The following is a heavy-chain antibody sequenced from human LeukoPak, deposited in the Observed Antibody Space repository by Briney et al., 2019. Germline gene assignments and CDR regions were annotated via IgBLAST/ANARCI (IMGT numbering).Heavy chain of an antibody. Sequence: SVKVSCKASRGTFSSYAISGVRQAPGQGLEWMGGIIPIFGTPNYAQKFQGRVTMTRDTSTSTVYMELSSLRPEHTAVYYCARAYQGAEWFDPWGQGPLVSVSS. J-gene: IGHJ5*02. CDR3: ARAYQGAEWFDP. CDR2: IIPIFGTP. CDR1: RGTFSSYA. V-gene: IGHV1-69*05. D-gene: IGHD2-2*01.